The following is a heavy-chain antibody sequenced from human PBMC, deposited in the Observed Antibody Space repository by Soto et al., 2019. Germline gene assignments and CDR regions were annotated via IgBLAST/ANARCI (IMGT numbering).Heavy chain of an antibody. Sequence: PSETLSLTCTVSGGSISTYYWSWIRQPPGKGLEWIGYIYYSGSTNYNPSLKSRVNISVDTSKNQFSLKLSSVTAADTAVYYCARGGSGYYPTDYWGQGTLVTVSS. J-gene: IGHJ4*02. CDR3: ARGGSGYYPTDY. CDR1: GGSISTYY. CDR2: IYYSGST. V-gene: IGHV4-59*08. D-gene: IGHD3-22*01.